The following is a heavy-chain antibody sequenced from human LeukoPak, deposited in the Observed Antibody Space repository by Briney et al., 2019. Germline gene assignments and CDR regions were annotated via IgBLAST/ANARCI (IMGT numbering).Heavy chain of an antibody. CDR1: GFNFGDYA. CDR2: IYSGGST. J-gene: IGHJ6*03. CDR3: AKVAEVGATGYYYMDV. Sequence: GRSLRLSCTASGFNFGDYAMNWVRQAPGKGLEWVSVIYSGGSTYYADSVKGRFTISRDNSKNTLYLQMNSLRAEDTAVYYCAKVAEVGATGYYYMDVWGKGTTVTISS. D-gene: IGHD1-26*01. V-gene: IGHV3-66*01.